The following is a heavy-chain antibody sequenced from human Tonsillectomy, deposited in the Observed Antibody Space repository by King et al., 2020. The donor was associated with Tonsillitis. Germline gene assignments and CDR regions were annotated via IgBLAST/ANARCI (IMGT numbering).Heavy chain of an antibody. J-gene: IGHJ2*01. D-gene: IGHD3-22*01. CDR3: ARDTPIITPGWYFDL. CDR1: GGSISSYY. CDR2: IYYSGST. V-gene: IGHV4-59*01. Sequence: VQLQESGPGLVKPSETLSLTCTVSGGSISSYYWSWIRQPPGKGLEWIGYIYYSGSTNYNPSLKSRVTISVDTSKHQFSLKLSSVTAADTAVYYCARDTPIITPGWYFDLWGRGTLVTVSS.